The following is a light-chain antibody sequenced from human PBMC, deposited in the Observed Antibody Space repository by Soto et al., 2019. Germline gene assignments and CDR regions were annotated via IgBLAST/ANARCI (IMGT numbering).Light chain of an antibody. CDR1: QGITNY. CDR3: QKYNSAPRT. CDR2: AAS. Sequence: DIQMTQSPSSLSASVGERVTITCRASQGITNYLSWYQQQPGKVPKLLIYAASTLPSGVPSRFSGSGSGTDFTLTISSLQPEDVATYYCQKYNSAPRTFGQGTKVAIK. V-gene: IGKV1-27*01. J-gene: IGKJ1*01.